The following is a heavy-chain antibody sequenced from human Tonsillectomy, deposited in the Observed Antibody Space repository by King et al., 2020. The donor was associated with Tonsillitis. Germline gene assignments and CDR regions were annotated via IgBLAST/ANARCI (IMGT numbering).Heavy chain of an antibody. CDR1: GYTFTRYG. CDR3: RVGVDSFDL. D-gene: IGHD1-26*01. J-gene: IGHJ3*01. V-gene: IGHV1-18*01. CDR2: IGANLGNT. Sequence: QLVQSGPEVKKPGASVKVSCKASGYTFTRYGLSWVRQAPGQGLEWMGWIGANLGNTNYARGLQGRVTMTRDTSTTTAYIELRSLRSDDTAVYFCRVGVDSFDLWGQGTMITVSS.